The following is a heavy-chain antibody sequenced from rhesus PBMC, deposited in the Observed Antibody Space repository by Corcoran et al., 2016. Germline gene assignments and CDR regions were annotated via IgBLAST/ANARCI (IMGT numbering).Heavy chain of an antibody. CDR2: INSGGGSP. CDR1: GFTFSSYG. Sequence: EVQLVETGGGLVQPGGSLKISCAASGFTFSSYGMSWVRQAAGTGLEWVSAINSGGGSPYYADSVKGRFTISRDNSKNTLSLQMNSLRAEDTAVYYCAIITAYSSWSGGLDSWGQGVVVTVSS. V-gene: IGHV3S5*01. D-gene: IGHD6-13*01. J-gene: IGHJ6*01. CDR3: AIITAYSSWSGGLDS.